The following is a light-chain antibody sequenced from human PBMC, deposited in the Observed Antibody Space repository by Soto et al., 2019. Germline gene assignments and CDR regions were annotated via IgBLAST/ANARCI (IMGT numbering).Light chain of an antibody. J-gene: IGLJ2*01. Sequence: QSVLTQPASVSGSPGQSITISCTGTSSDVGGYNYVSWYQQHPGKAPKLLIYGATDRPSGVSNRFSGSKSGDTASLSISGLQSEDEADYYCSSYTSSSTLDVIFGGGTKLTVL. CDR2: GAT. CDR1: SSDVGGYNY. CDR3: SSYTSSSTLDVI. V-gene: IGLV2-14*03.